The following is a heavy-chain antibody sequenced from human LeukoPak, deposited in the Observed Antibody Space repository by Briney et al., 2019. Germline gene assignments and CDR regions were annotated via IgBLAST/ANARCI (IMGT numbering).Heavy chain of an antibody. Sequence: SETLSLTCTVSGGSISSYYWSWLRQPAGKGLEWIGRIYTSGSTNYNPSLKSRVTMSVDTSKNQCSLKLSSVTAADTAVYYCARGLFSHYYDSSGYSTHDAFDIWGQGTMVTVSS. CDR1: GGSISSYY. J-gene: IGHJ3*02. V-gene: IGHV4-4*07. D-gene: IGHD3-22*01. CDR3: ARGLFSHYYDSSGYSTHDAFDI. CDR2: IYTSGST.